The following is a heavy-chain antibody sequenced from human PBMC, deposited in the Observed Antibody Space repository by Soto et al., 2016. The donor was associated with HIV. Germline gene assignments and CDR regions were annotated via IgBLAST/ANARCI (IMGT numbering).Heavy chain of an antibody. CDR1: GFTFRTYW. J-gene: IGHJ4*02. CDR2: ISSDGTTT. CDR3: VREELWGAEKHYNFDR. D-gene: IGHD3-3*01. V-gene: IGHV3-74*01. Sequence: EVQLVESGGGLVQPGGPVRLSCAASGFTFRTYWMHWVRQGTGKGLVWVSRISSDGTTTTYADSVKGRFTISRDNAKNTVYLQMNSLRAEDTAVYYCVREELWGAEKHYNFDRWGQGTLVTVSS.